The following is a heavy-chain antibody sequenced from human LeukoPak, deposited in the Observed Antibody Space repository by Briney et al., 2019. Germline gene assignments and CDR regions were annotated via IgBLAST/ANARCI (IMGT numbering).Heavy chain of an antibody. CDR2: IYTSGST. CDR1: GGSISSYY. D-gene: IGHD3-10*01. CDR3: ARDRYYGSGSYYMY. Sequence: SQTLSLTRTASGGSISSYYWSWIRQPAGKGLEWIGRIYTSGSTNYNPSLKSRVTMSVDTSKNQFSLKLSSVTAADTAVYYCARDRYYGSGSYYMYWGQGTLVTVSS. V-gene: IGHV4-4*07. J-gene: IGHJ4*02.